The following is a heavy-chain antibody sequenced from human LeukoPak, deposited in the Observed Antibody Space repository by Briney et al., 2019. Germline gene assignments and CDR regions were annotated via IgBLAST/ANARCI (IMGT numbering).Heavy chain of an antibody. V-gene: IGHV3-74*01. CDR3: APPAGSKVGRLRAAVDY. J-gene: IGHJ4*02. Sequence: PGGSLRLSCSDSGFTLSTYWIHWVRQVPGKGLVWVSRIRPDGSITTYADSVRGRFTISRDNSKNTLYLQMNSLRAEDTAVYYCAPPAGSKVGRLRAAVDYWGQGTLVTVSS. CDR2: IRPDGSIT. CDR1: GFTLSTYW. D-gene: IGHD3-10*01.